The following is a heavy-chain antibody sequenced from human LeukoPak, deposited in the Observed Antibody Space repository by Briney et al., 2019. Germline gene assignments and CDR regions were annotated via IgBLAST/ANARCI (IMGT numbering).Heavy chain of an antibody. J-gene: IGHJ6*02. V-gene: IGHV3-48*04. D-gene: IGHD5-18*01. CDR3: ARDRYSYGDV. CDR1: GFTFSNYG. Sequence: PGGSLRLSCAASGFTFSNYGMNWVRQAPGKGLEWVSYITSSSSTIYYADSVKGRFTISRDNAKNSLYLQMNSLRAEDTAVYYCARDRYSYGDVWGQGTTVTVSS. CDR2: ITSSSSTI.